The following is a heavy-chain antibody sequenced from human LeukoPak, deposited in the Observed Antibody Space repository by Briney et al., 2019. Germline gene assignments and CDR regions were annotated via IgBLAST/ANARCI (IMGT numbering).Heavy chain of an antibody. D-gene: IGHD3-10*01. Sequence: SETLSLTCTVSGYSIRSGYYWGWIRQPPGKGLEWIASIYGSGSAYYNPSLKSRVTISVDTSKNQFFLNLRSVTAADTAVYYCARVSSGGSESYCHFDSWGQGTLVTVSS. CDR1: GYSIRSGYY. CDR3: ARVSSGGSESYCHFDS. CDR2: IYGSGSA. V-gene: IGHV4-38-2*02. J-gene: IGHJ4*02.